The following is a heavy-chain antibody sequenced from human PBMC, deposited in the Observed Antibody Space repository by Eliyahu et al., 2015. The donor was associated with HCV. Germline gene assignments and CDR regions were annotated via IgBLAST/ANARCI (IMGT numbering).Heavy chain of an antibody. CDR2: IYSGGNT. CDR1: GFTVSSNY. Sequence: EVQLVESGGRLIQPGGSLRLXCXASGFTVSSNYMTWVRQAPGKGLEWVSIIYSGGNTYYADSVKGRFTISRDNSKNTVYXQMNSLRTEDTAVYYCATNWRGGMDVWGQGTTVTVSS. CDR3: ATNWRGGMDV. D-gene: IGHD2-8*01. J-gene: IGHJ6*02. V-gene: IGHV3-53*01.